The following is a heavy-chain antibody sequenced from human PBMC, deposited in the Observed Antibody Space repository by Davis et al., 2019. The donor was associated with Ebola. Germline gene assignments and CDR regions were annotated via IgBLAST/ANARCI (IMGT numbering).Heavy chain of an antibody. D-gene: IGHD1-14*01. CDR2: ISHGGSP. V-gene: IGHV4-38-2*02. J-gene: IGHJ6*03. CDR3: ARANHANIYYYYTDV. Sequence: SETLSLTCTVSGGSISNYYWGWIRQPPGKGLEWIGTISHGGSPYYSPSLKSRVTISLDTSKNPFSLKLDSVTATDTAVYYCARANHANIYYYYTDVWGTGTTVTVSS. CDR1: GGSISNYY.